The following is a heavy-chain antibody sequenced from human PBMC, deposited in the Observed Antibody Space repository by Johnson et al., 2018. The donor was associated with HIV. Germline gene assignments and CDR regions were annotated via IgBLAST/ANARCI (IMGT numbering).Heavy chain of an antibody. V-gene: IGHV3-7*02. J-gene: IGHJ3*02. CDR2: IKQYGSEK. Sequence: VQLMESGGLLVQPGGSLRLSCVVSGFTFNNYCIYWVRQAPGKGLEWVANIKQYGSEKYYVDSVKGRFTMSRDNSKNTLYLQMNSLRAEDTAVYYCAKANPEVWGSYKTDDDAFDILGQGTMVTVSS. CDR3: AKANPEVWGSYKTDDDAFDI. CDR1: GFTFNNYC. D-gene: IGHD3-16*01.